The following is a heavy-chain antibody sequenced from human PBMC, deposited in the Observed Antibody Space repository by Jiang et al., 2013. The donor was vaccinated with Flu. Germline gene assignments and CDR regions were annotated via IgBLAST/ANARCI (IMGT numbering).Heavy chain of an antibody. J-gene: IGHJ4*02. V-gene: IGHV1-18*01. CDR3: ARTDIVATIIKYYFDY. Sequence: SGAEVKKPGASVKVSCKASGYTFTSYGITWVRQAPGQGLEWMGWISAYNDNTNYAQNLQDRVTMTTDASTSTAYMELTSLRSDDTAVYYCARTDIVATIIKYYFDYVGPGNPGHRLL. D-gene: IGHD5-12*01. CDR1: GYTFTSYG. CDR2: ISAYNDNT.